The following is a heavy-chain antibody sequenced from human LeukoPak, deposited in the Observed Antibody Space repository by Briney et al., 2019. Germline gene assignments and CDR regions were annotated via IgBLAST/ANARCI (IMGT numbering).Heavy chain of an antibody. CDR3: ARDRWGVGATPPHFDY. CDR1: GFTFSDYY. J-gene: IGHJ4*02. CDR2: ISSSGSTI. Sequence: PGGSLRLSCAASGFTFSDYYMSWIRQAPGKGLGWVSYISSSGSTIYYAESVKGRFTISRDNAKNSLYLQMNSLRAEDTAVYYCARDRWGVGATPPHFDYWGQGTLVTVSS. V-gene: IGHV3-11*01. D-gene: IGHD1-26*01.